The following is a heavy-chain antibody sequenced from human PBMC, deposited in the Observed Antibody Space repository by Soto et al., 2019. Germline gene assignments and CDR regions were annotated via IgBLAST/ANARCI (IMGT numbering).Heavy chain of an antibody. CDR3: AKDMGYDLSPLGYFDY. V-gene: IGHV3-9*01. D-gene: IGHD5-12*01. CDR1: GFTFDDYA. CDR2: ISWNSGSI. Sequence: GGSLRLSCAASGFTFDDYAMHWVRQAPGKGLEWVSGISWNSGSIGYADSVKGRFTVSRDNAKNSLYLQMNSLRSEDTALYYCAKDMGYDLSPLGYFDYWGQGTLVTVSS. J-gene: IGHJ4*02.